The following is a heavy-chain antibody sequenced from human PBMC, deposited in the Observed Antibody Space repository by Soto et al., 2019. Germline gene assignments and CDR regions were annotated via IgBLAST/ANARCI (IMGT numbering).Heavy chain of an antibody. CDR1: GGTFSSYA. V-gene: IGHV1-69*13. J-gene: IGHJ3*02. CDR3: AGLDYYGSSGYWSHAFDI. D-gene: IGHD3-22*01. CDR2: IIPIFGTA. Sequence: SVKVSCKASGGTFSSYAISWVRQAPGQGLECMGGIIPIFGTANHAQKFQGRVTITADESTSTAYMELSSLRSEDTAVYYCAGLDYYGSSGYWSHAFDIWGQGTMVTVSS.